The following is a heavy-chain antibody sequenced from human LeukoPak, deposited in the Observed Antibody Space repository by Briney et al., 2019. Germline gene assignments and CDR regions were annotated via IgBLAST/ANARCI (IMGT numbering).Heavy chain of an antibody. V-gene: IGHV3-15*01. Sequence: GGSLRLSCAASGFTFSNAWMSWVRQAPGKGLEWVGRIKSKTDGGTTDYAAPVKGRFTISRDDSKNTLYLQMNSLKTEDTAVYYCTTRLDSGSYWGEYFQHWGQGTLVTVSS. J-gene: IGHJ1*01. CDR3: TTRLDSGSYWGEYFQH. CDR2: IKSKTDGGTT. D-gene: IGHD1-26*01. CDR1: GFTFSNAW.